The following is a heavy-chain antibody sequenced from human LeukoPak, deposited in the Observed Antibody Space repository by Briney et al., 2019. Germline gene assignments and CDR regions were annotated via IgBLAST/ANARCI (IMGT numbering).Heavy chain of an antibody. Sequence: GGSLRLSCAASGFNFSTYAMTWVRQAPGKGLEWVSVISAGGGSTYYADSVKGRFTISRDNSKNTLYMQMNSLRAEDTAVYYCAGDRNSDWYSPLDYWGQGSQVTVSP. CDR3: AGDRNSDWYSPLDY. V-gene: IGHV3-23*01. CDR1: GFNFSTYA. D-gene: IGHD6-19*01. CDR2: ISAGGGST. J-gene: IGHJ4*02.